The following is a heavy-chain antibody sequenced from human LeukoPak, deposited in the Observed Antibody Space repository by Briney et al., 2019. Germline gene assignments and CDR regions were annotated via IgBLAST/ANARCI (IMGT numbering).Heavy chain of an antibody. CDR3: ARRRMYSSSYDS. V-gene: IGHV4-59*01. D-gene: IGHD6-6*01. CDR1: GGSISNYY. J-gene: IGHJ4*02. Sequence: PSETLSLTCTVSGGSISNYYWSWIRQPPGKGLQWIGYIYYTGSADYNFSLKSRVTISVDTSKNQFSLKMNSVTAADTAIYYCARRRMYSSSYDSWGQGTLVTVSS. CDR2: IYYTGSA.